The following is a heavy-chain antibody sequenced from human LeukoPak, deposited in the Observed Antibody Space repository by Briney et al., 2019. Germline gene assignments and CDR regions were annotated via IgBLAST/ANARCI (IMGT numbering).Heavy chain of an antibody. CDR3: ATEWDILTGYYGFDY. D-gene: IGHD3-9*01. V-gene: IGHV1-2*02. J-gene: IGHJ4*02. CDR2: INPNSGGT. CDR1: GYTFSDYY. Sequence: ASVKVSCKASGYTFSDYYIHWVRQAPGQGLEWMGWINPNSGGTRYAQKFQGRVTMTSDTSISTAYMELSSLRSEDTAVYYCATEWDILTGYYGFDYWGQGTLVTVSS.